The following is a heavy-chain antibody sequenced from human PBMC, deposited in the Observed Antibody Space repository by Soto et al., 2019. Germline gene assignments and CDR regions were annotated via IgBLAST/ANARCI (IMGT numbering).Heavy chain of an antibody. CDR2: MNTNSGNT. V-gene: IGHV1-8*01. D-gene: IGHD6-13*01. J-gene: IGHJ6*01. CDR3: ARGEQLEYYYYYYGMDV. Sequence: ASVKVFWKASGYTFTSYDIKWVRQATGQGLEWMGWMNTNSGNTGYAQKFQGRVTMTRNTSISTAYMELSSLRSEDTAVYYCARGEQLEYYYYYYGMDVWGQGTTVTGSS. CDR1: GYTFTSYD.